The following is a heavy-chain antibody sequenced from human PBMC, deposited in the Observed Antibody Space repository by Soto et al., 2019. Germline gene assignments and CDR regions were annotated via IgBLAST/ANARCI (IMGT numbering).Heavy chain of an antibody. V-gene: IGHV1-69*01. CDR1: GGTFSSYA. D-gene: IGHD5-18*01. J-gene: IGHJ6*02. Sequence: QVQLVQSGAEVKKPGSSVKVSCKASGGTFSSYAISWVRQAPGQGLEWMGGIIPIFGTANYAQKFQGRVTITADESTSTAYMELSSLRSEDTAVYYCARDQVWYSYGQNYYYGMDVWGQGTTVTVSS. CDR3: ARDQVWYSYGQNYYYGMDV. CDR2: IIPIFGTA.